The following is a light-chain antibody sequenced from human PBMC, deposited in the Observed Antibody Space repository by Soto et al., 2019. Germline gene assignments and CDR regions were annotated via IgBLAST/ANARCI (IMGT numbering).Light chain of an antibody. J-gene: IGKJ4*01. CDR3: QKYNGC. CDR2: DAS. CDR1: QHINKY. V-gene: IGKV1-5*01. Sequence: GDRVTITCRASQHINKYLAWYQQKAGEAPKLLVYDASSLESGVPSRFSGSGSGTEFTLTISSLQPDDSATYYCQKYNGCFGGGTKVEIK.